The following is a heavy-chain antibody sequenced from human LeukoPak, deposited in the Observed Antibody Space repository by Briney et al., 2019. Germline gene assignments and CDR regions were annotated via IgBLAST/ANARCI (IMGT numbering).Heavy chain of an antibody. CDR1: GFTFSSYG. V-gene: IGHV3-30*18. Sequence: PGGSLRLSCAASGFTFSSYGMHWVRQAPGKGLEWVAVISYDGSNKYYADSVKGRFTISRDNSKNTLYLQMNGLRAEDTAAYYCAKGQQWLARAAYFDYWGQGTLVTVSS. CDR3: AKGQQWLARAAYFDY. J-gene: IGHJ4*02. CDR2: ISYDGSNK. D-gene: IGHD6-19*01.